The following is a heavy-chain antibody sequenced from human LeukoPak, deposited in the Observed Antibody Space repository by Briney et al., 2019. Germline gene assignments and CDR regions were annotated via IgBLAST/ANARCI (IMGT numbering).Heavy chain of an antibody. V-gene: IGHV3-7*01. CDR1: GFTFSSYA. CDR3: ARAEVHSGYHYYIDY. D-gene: IGHD5-12*01. CDR2: IKQDGREQ. Sequence: GGSLRLSCAPSGFTFSSYAMSWVRQAPRKGLEGVANIKQDGREQYYVDSVKGRFTISRDNAKNSLYLQMNSLRAEDTAVYYCARAEVHSGYHYYIDYWGQGTLVTVSS. J-gene: IGHJ4*02.